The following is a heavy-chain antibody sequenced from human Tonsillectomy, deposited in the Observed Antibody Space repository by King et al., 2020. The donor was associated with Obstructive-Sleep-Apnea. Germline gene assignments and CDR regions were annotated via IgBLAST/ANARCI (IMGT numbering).Heavy chain of an antibody. CDR2: IYYSGSA. V-gene: IGHV4-30-4*01. D-gene: IGHD1-26*01. CDR3: ARALAVGATVGYFDY. CDR1: GGSISSGANY. J-gene: IGHJ4*02. Sequence: VQLQESGPGLVKPSQTLSLTCTVSGGSISSGANYWSWIRQPPGKGLEWIGCIYYSGSAYYNPSLKSRVTVVVDTSKTQFSLNLSSVSAADTAVYYCARALAVGATVGYFDYWGQGTLVTVSS.